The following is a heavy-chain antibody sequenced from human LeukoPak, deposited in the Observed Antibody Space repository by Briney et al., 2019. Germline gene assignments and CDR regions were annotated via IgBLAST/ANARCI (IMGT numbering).Heavy chain of an antibody. CDR3: ARTNYYASGSHVDY. D-gene: IGHD3-10*01. CDR1: GGSVSSSTYY. Sequence: SETLSLTCTVSGGSVSSSTYYWGWIRQPPGKGLEWIGCVYYSGGTYYNPSLKSRVTISVDTSKNQFSLKLSSVAAADTAVYYCARTNYYASGSHVDYWGQGILVTVSS. V-gene: IGHV4-39*01. CDR2: VYYSGGT. J-gene: IGHJ4*02.